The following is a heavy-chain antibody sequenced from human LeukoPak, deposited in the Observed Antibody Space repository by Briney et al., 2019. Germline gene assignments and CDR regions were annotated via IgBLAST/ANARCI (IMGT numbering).Heavy chain of an antibody. J-gene: IGHJ4*02. Sequence: GGSLRLSCAASGFTFSSYSMNWVRQAPGKGLEWVSYISSSSNTIYYADSVKGRFTISRDNSKSSLFLQMNSLRTEDTALYYCARDHVYGGADYWGQGTLVTVSS. D-gene: IGHD5/OR15-5a*01. V-gene: IGHV3-48*04. CDR1: GFTFSSYS. CDR2: ISSSSNTI. CDR3: ARDHVYGGADY.